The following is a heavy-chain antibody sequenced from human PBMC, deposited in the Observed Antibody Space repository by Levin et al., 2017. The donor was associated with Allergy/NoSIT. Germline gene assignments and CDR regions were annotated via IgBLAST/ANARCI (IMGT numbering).Heavy chain of an antibody. CDR2: IYYSGST. V-gene: IGHV4-59*08. D-gene: IGHD4-17*01. CDR1: GGSISSYY. Sequence: PSETLSLTCTVSGGSISSYYWSWIRQPPGKGLEWIGYIYYSGSTNYNPSLKSRVTISVDTSKNQFSLKLSSVTAADTAVYYCARQDYGDTRGHYYYYMDVWGKGTTVTVSS. CDR3: ARQDYGDTRGHYYYYMDV. J-gene: IGHJ6*03.